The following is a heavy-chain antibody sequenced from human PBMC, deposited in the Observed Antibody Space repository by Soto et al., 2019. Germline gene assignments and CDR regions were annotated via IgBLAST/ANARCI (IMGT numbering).Heavy chain of an antibody. D-gene: IGHD2-2*02. CDR1: GGSVSSDTHY. CDR2: IYSSGST. V-gene: IGHV4-61*01. CDR3: ARFVRSCSGTTCYTRADV. J-gene: IGHJ6*02. Sequence: PSDTQSLTCAVSGGSVSSDTHYWSWIRQPPVKRPEWIGLIYSSGSTNYKPSLKSRVTMSVDTSKNQFSLKLRSVIVADTAVYHCARFVRSCSGTTCYTRADVWGQGTTVTVSS.